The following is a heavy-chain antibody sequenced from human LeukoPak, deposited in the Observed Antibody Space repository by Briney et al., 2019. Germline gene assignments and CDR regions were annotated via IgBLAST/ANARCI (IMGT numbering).Heavy chain of an antibody. CDR2: IYDTGRS. V-gene: IGHV4-30-2*01. CDR3: ARAYDYGGYGLMGYFDL. Sequence: SQTLSLTCTVSGASISSGDYSWSWIRQPPGKGLEWIGYIYDTGRSFFKPSLKSRVTISLDRSKTQFSLKLTSVTAADTAVYFCARAYDYGGYGLMGYFDLWGRGTLVTVSS. CDR1: GASISSGDYS. D-gene: IGHD4-17*01. J-gene: IGHJ2*01.